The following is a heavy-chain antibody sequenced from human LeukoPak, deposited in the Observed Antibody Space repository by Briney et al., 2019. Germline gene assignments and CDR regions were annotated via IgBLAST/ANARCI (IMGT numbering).Heavy chain of an antibody. CDR3: ARGNSENYYNSFPY. Sequence: PSETLSLTCTVSGGSISSSSYYWGWIRQPPGKGLEWMGSIYYSGGTYYNPSRESRVTISVDTSKNQFSLKLRFVTAADTAVYYCARGNSENYYNSFPYWGQGTLVTVSS. D-gene: IGHD3-10*01. J-gene: IGHJ4*02. V-gene: IGHV4-39*01. CDR1: GGSISSSSYY. CDR2: IYYSGGT.